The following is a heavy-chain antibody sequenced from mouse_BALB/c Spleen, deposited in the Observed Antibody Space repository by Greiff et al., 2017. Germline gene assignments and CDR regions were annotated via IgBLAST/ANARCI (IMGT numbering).Heavy chain of an antibody. CDR2: IWSGGST. D-gene: IGHD1-1*01. V-gene: IGHV2-2*02. J-gene: IGHJ4*01. CDR1: GFSLTSYG. CDR3: ARWPSHYYGSSYAMDY. Sequence: QVQLKQSGPGLVQPSQSLSITCPVSGFSLTSYGVHWVRQSPGKGLEWLGVIWSGGSTDYNAAFISRLSISKDNSKSQVFFKMNSLQANDTAIYYCARWPSHYYGSSYAMDYWGQGTSVTVSS.